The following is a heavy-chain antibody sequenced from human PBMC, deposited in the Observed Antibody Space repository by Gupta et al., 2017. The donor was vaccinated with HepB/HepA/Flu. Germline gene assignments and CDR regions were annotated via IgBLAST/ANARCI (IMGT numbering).Heavy chain of an antibody. CDR2: IYWNDDK. D-gene: IGHD1-14*01. V-gene: IGHV2-5*01. J-gene: IGHJ4*02. CDR1: GFSLYTSGVG. CDR3: ANSRTLTFDY. Sequence: QITLKESGPTLVKPTQTLTLTCTFSGFSLYTSGVGVGWIRQPPGKALEWLALIYWNDDKRYSPSLKSRLTITEDTSKNQVVLTMTNVNPVDTGTYYGANSRTLTFDYWGLGILVTVSS.